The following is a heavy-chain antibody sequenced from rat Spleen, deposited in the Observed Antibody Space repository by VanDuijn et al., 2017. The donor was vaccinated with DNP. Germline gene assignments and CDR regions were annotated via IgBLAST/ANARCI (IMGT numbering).Heavy chain of an antibody. CDR2: VIYDGSNT. CDR1: GFTFSDSA. D-gene: IGHD1-1*01. Sequence: EVQLVESGGGLVQPGRSLKLSCAASGFTFSDSAMAWVRQSPKKGLEWVATVIYDGSNTFYRDSVKGRFTVSRDDAKSTLDLQMNSLRSEDTATYYGIRRTVVTGAMDAWGQGTAVAVSS. V-gene: IGHV5-7*01. CDR3: IRRTVVTGAMDA. J-gene: IGHJ4*01.